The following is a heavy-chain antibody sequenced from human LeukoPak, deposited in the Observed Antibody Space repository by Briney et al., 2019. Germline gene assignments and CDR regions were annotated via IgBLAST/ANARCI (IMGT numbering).Heavy chain of an antibody. J-gene: IGHJ5*02. CDR2: IYYSGST. V-gene: IGHV4-34*01. CDR3: ARQEALGSNWFDP. CDR1: GGSFSGYY. Sequence: PSETLSLTCAVYGGSFSGYYWSWIRQPPGKGLEWIGSIYYSGSTYYNPSLKSRVTISVDTSKNQFSLKLSSVPAAHTAVYYCARQEALGSNWFDPWGQGTLVTVSS. D-gene: IGHD1-26*01.